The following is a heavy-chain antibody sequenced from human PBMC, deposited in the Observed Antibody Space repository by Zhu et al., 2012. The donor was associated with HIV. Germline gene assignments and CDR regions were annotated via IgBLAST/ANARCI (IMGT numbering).Heavy chain of an antibody. D-gene: IGHD6-19*01. CDR2: AHYGGTT. J-gene: IGHJ3*01. CDR1: GGSISSSSSF. CDR3: AKTRTSGWYSYAFHV. V-gene: IGHV4-39*01. Sequence: QVLLQESGPGLVKPSETLSLTCTVSGGSISSSSSFWGWVRQTPGKGLEWIGSAHYGGTTYYTPSLMSRLTISVDTSKNQCSLRLSSVTAADTGLYYCAKTRTSGWYSYAFHVWGQGTAVTVSS.